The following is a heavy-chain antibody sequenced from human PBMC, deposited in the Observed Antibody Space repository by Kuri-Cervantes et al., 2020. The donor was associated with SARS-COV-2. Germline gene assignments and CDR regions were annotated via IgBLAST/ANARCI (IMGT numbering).Heavy chain of an antibody. J-gene: IGHJ6*03. D-gene: IGHD6-13*01. CDR3: ARVLEGIVAAGSHYYYYMDV. V-gene: IGHV4-39*07. CDR1: GGSISSSSYY. CDR2: IYYSGST. Sequence: SETLSLTCTVSGGSISSSSYYWGWIRQPPGKGLEWIGSIYYSGSTYYNPSLKSRVTMSVDTSKNHFSLRLSSVTAADTAVYYCARVLEGIVAAGSHYYYYMDVWGKGTTVTVSS.